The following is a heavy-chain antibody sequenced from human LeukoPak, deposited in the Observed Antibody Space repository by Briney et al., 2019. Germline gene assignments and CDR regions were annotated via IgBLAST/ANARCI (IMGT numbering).Heavy chain of an antibody. Sequence: GGSLRLSCAASGFTFSSYSMNWVRQAPGKGLEWVSSISSSSSYIYYADSVKGRFTTSRDNAKNSLYLQMNSLRAEDTAVYYCAREMGYCSSTTCYYYGMDVWGQGTTVTVSS. V-gene: IGHV3-21*01. CDR1: GFTFSSYS. D-gene: IGHD2-2*01. J-gene: IGHJ6*02. CDR2: ISSSSSYI. CDR3: AREMGYCSSTTCYYYGMDV.